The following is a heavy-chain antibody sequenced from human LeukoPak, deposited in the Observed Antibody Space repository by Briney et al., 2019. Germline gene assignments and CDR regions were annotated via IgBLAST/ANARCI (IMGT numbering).Heavy chain of an antibody. CDR2: ISYDGSNK. CDR3: ARDNMPYSSSWYNWFDP. J-gene: IGHJ5*02. Sequence: GGSLRLSCAASGFTFSSYAMHWVRQAPGKGLEWVAVISYDGSNKYYADYVKGRFTISRDNSKNTLYLQMNSLRAEDTAVYYCARDNMPYSSSWYNWFDPWGQGTLVTVSS. CDR1: GFTFSSYA. V-gene: IGHV3-30-3*01. D-gene: IGHD6-13*01.